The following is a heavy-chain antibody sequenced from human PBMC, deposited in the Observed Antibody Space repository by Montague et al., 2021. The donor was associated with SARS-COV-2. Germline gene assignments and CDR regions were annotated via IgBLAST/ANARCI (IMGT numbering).Heavy chain of an antibody. J-gene: IGHJ4*02. CDR2: IYYSGTT. V-gene: IGHV4-39*01. D-gene: IGHD6-19*01. CDR3: ARETYTSGWFQQFVY. CDR1: GGSISSSNYY. Sequence: SETLSLTCTVSGGSISSSNYYWGWTRQPPGKGLEWIGSIYYSGTTYYNPSLQSRVTISVDTSKKQFSLKLSSVTAADTAVYYCARETYTSGWFQQFVYWGQGTLVTVSS.